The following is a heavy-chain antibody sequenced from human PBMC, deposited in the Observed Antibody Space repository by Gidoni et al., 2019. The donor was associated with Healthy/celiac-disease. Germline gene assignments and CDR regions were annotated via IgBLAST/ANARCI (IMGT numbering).Heavy chain of an antibody. CDR2: IYHSGST. V-gene: IGHV4-30-2*01. D-gene: IGHD4-17*01. Sequence: QLQLQESGSGLVKHSQPLSLTCAVSGGSISSGGYSWSWIRQPPGKGLEWIGYIYHSGSTYYNPSLKSRVTISVDRSKNQFSLKLSSVTAADTAVYYCARAANDYGDPYYFDYWGQGTLVTVSS. CDR3: ARAANDYGDPYYFDY. CDR1: GGSISSGGYS. J-gene: IGHJ4*02.